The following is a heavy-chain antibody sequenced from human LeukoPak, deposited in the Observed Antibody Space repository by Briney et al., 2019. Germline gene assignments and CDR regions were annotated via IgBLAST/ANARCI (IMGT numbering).Heavy chain of an antibody. CDR1: GGSISSSSYY. CDR3: ASQRRYCSGRSCYSPAGLNWFDP. J-gene: IGHJ5*02. V-gene: IGHV4-39*07. Sequence: SETLSLTCTVSGGSISSSSYYWGWIRQPSGKGLEWIGSIFYNGRSYHNPSLKSRVTISVDTSKNQFSLKLSSVTAADTAVYYCASQRRYCSGRSCYSPAGLNWFDPWGQGTLVTVSS. D-gene: IGHD2-15*01. CDR2: IFYNGRS.